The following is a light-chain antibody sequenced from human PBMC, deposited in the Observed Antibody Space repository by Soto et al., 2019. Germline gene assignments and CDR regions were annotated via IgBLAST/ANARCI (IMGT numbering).Light chain of an antibody. CDR3: QQYNDYIT. CDR1: QSISSW. J-gene: IGKJ5*01. V-gene: IGKV1-5*01. CDR2: DSS. Sequence: DIQMTQSPSTLSAYVGCRVTISCRASQSISSWLAWYQQKPGRAPKLLIYDSSSLESGVPSRFSGSGSGTEFTLTVSSLKPDDSATYYCQQYNDYITFGQGTRLEIK.